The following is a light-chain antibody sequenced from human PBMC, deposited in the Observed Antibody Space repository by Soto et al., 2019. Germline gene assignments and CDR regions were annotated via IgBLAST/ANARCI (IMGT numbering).Light chain of an antibody. Sequence: EIVLTQSPATLSLSPGERATLSCRASQSVSTYLAWYQQKPGQAPRLLIYDASNRATGIPARFSGSGSGTDFTLTISSLEPEAFAVYSCHQRSNWPPRGTFGQGTKLEIK. CDR1: QSVSTY. J-gene: IGKJ2*01. V-gene: IGKV3-11*01. CDR2: DAS. CDR3: HQRSNWPPRGT.